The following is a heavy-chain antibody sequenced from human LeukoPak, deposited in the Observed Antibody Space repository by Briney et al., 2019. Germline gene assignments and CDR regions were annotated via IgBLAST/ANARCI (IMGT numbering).Heavy chain of an antibody. V-gene: IGHV3-30*02. CDR2: IRYDGSNK. CDR1: GFTFSSYG. Sequence: GGSLRLSCAASGFTFSSYGMHWVRQAPSKGLEWVAFIRYDGSNKYYADSVKGRFTISRDNSKNTLYLQMNSLRAEDTAVYYCAKGAPDHPLKAHHLKYYYYGMDVWGQGTTVTVSS. J-gene: IGHJ6*02. D-gene: IGHD1-14*01. CDR3: AKGAPDHPLKAHHLKYYYYGMDV.